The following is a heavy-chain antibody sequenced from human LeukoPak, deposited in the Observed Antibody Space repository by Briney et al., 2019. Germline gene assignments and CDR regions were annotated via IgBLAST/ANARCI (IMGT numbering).Heavy chain of an antibody. Sequence: ASVKVSCKASGYTFTGYYMHWVRQAPGQGLEWMGWINTNTGNPTYAQGFTGRFVFSLDTSVSTAYLQISSLKAEDTAVYYCARSAYSSGWSYFDYWGQGTLVTVSS. J-gene: IGHJ4*02. D-gene: IGHD6-19*01. CDR2: INTNTGNP. CDR3: ARSAYSSGWSYFDY. CDR1: GYTFTGYY. V-gene: IGHV7-4-1*02.